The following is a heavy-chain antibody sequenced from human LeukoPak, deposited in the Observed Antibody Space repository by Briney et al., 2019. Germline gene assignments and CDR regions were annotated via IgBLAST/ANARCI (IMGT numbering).Heavy chain of an antibody. CDR3: ARDRSTGYYGMDV. CDR1: GFTVSSNY. J-gene: IGHJ6*02. D-gene: IGHD5/OR15-5a*01. Sequence: GSLRLSCAASGFTVSSNYMSWVRQAPGKGLEWVSVIYSGGSTYYADSVKGRFTISRDNSKNTLYLQMNSLRAEDTAVYYCARDRSTGYYGMDVWGQGTTVTVSS. V-gene: IGHV3-53*01. CDR2: IYSGGST.